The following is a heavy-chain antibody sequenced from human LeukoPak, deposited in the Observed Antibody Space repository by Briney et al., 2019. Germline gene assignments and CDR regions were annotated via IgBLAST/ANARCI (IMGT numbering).Heavy chain of an antibody. V-gene: IGHV3-48*03. Sequence: GGSLRLSCAASGFTFSSYEMNWVRQAPGKGLEWVSYISSSGSTIYYADSVKGRFTISRDNAKNSLYLQMNSLRAEDTAVYYCAREVRSIVATNHNYYYYMDVWGKGTTVTVSS. CDR1: GFTFSSYE. D-gene: IGHD5-12*01. J-gene: IGHJ6*03. CDR2: ISSSGSTI. CDR3: AREVRSIVATNHNYYYYMDV.